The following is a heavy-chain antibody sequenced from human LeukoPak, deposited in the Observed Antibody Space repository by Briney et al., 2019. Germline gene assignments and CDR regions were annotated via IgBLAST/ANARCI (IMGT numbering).Heavy chain of an antibody. V-gene: IGHV4-61*02. J-gene: IGHJ6*04. CDR1: GGSISSGSYY. CDR3: ARDYGDHLFDY. CDR2: IYTSGST. Sequence: PSETLSLTCTVSGGSISSGSYYWSWIRQPAGKGLEWIGRIYTSGSTNYNPSLKSRVTISVDTSKNQFSLKLSSVTAADTAVYYCARDYGDHLFDYWGKGTTVTVSS. D-gene: IGHD4-17*01.